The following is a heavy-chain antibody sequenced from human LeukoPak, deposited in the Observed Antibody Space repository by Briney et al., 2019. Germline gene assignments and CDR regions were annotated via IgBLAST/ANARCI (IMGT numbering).Heavy chain of an antibody. D-gene: IGHD3-10*01. CDR2: INPNSGGT. Sequence: ASVKVSCKASGYTFTGYYIHWLRQAPGQGLEWMGFINPNSGGTNYAQKFQGRLTMTRDTSISTAYMELSSLTSDDTAVYYCARDLEGYHYGSGNYPQWGQGTLITVSS. J-gene: IGHJ4*02. CDR1: GYTFTGYY. CDR3: ARDLEGYHYGSGNYPQ. V-gene: IGHV1-2*02.